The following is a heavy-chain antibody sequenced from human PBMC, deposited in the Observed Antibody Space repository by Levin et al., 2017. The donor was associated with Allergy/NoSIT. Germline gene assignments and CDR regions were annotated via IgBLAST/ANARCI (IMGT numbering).Heavy chain of an antibody. V-gene: IGHV1-2*02. CDR2: INPNSGGT. J-gene: IGHJ4*02. CDR1: GYTFTGYY. D-gene: IGHD6-13*01. CDR3: ARERLAAAGPRRFDY. Sequence: ASVKVSCKASGYTFTGYYMHWVRQAPGQGLEWMGWINPNSGGTNYAQKFQGRVTMTRDTSISTAYMELSRLRSDDTAVYYCARERLAAAGPRRFDYWGQGTLVTVSS.